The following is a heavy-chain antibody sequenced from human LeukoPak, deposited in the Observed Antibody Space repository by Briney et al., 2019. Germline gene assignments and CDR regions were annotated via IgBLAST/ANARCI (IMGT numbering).Heavy chain of an antibody. D-gene: IGHD2-15*01. Sequence: SETLSLTCTVSGGSISSGGYYWSWIRQHPGKGLEWIGYIYYSGSTYCNPSLKSRVTISVDTSKNQFSLKLSSVTAADTAVYYCARNPGSEYPEWWGQGTLVTVSS. J-gene: IGHJ4*02. CDR3: ARNPGSEYPEW. CDR2: IYYSGST. V-gene: IGHV4-31*03. CDR1: GGSISSGGYY.